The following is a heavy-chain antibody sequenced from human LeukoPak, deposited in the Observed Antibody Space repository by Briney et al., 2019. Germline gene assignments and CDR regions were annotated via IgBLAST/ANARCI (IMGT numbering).Heavy chain of an antibody. Sequence: GGSLRLSCAASGVTFSSYAMSWVRQAPGKGLEWGSAISGSGGSTYYAHSVTGRFTISRDNSKNTLYLQMNSLRAADTAVYYCAKAPAGGGDCPDWGQGTLVTVSS. D-gene: IGHD2-21*02. V-gene: IGHV3-23*01. CDR3: AKAPAGGGDCPD. CDR1: GVTFSSYA. CDR2: ISGSGGST. J-gene: IGHJ4*02.